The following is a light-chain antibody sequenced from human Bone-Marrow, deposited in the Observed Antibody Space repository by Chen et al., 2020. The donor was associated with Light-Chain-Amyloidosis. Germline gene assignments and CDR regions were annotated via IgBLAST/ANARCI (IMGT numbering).Light chain of an antibody. CDR1: NIGSKR. CDR3: QVWDGSSDRYV. V-gene: IGLV3-21*02. J-gene: IGLJ1*01. CDR2: DDS. Sequence: SYVLTQPPSVSVAPGQTASITCGGNNIGSKRVHWYQQKPGQAPVLVVYDDSDRPSGIPERFSGSNAGNAATLTISRVEAGDEADYYCQVWDGSSDRYVFGTGTKVTVL.